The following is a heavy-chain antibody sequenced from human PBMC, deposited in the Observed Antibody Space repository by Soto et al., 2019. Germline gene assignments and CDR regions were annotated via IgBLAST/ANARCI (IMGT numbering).Heavy chain of an antibody. D-gene: IGHD6-6*01. J-gene: IGHJ6*02. Sequence: GESLKISCQGSGYSFASYWIGWVRQMPGKDLEWMGIIYPGDSDTRYSPSFQGQVTISADKSLRTAYLHWTSLKASDTALYYCARTRSFTLGFYYDGMDVWGQGTTVTVSS. CDR2: IYPGDSDT. CDR1: GYSFASYW. CDR3: ARTRSFTLGFYYDGMDV. V-gene: IGHV5-51*01.